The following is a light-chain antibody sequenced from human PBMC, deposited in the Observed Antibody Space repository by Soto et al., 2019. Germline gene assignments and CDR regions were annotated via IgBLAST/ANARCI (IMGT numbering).Light chain of an antibody. Sequence: QSVLTQPASVSGSPGQSITISCTGTSSDVGGYNYVSWYQQHPGKAPKLMIYDVSNRPSGVSNRFSGSKSGNTASLTISGPQAGDEADYYCSSYTSSSTGVFGTGTKLTVL. V-gene: IGLV2-14*01. CDR2: DVS. CDR3: SSYTSSSTGV. CDR1: SSDVGGYNY. J-gene: IGLJ1*01.